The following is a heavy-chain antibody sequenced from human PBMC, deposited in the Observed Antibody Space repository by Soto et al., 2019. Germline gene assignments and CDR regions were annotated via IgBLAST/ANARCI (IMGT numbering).Heavy chain of an antibody. CDR2: MNPNSGNT. CDR1: GYTFTSYD. J-gene: IGHJ6*02. V-gene: IGHV1-8*01. Sequence: GASVKVSCKASGYTFTSYDINWVRQATGQGLEWMGWMNPNSGNTGYAQKFQGRVTMTRNTSISTAYMELSSLGSEDTAVYYCARDGGTFYYYYYGMDVWGQGTTVTVSS. D-gene: IGHD1-7*01. CDR3: ARDGGTFYYYYYGMDV.